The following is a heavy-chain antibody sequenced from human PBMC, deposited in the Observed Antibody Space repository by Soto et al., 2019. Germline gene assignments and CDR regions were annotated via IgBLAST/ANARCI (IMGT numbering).Heavy chain of an antibody. CDR1: GYSFTSYW. J-gene: IGHJ6*02. V-gene: IGHV5-10-1*01. D-gene: IGHD3-10*01. CDR2: IDPSDSYT. Sequence: RGGSLKLSCQGSGYSFTSYWISWVRQMPGKGLEWMGRIDPSDSYTNYSPSFQGHVTISADKSISTAYLQWSSLKASDTAMYYCARLGAGMVRGGMDVWGQGTTVTVSS. CDR3: ARLGAGMVRGGMDV.